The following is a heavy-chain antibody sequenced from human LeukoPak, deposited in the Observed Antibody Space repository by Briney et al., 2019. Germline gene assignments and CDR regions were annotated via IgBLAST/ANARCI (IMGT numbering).Heavy chain of an antibody. D-gene: IGHD3-10*01. CDR2: IRYDGSNK. V-gene: IGHV3-30*02. J-gene: IGHJ4*02. Sequence: GRSLRLSCAASGFTFSNYGMHWVRQAPGKGLEWVTFIRYDGSNKYYADSVKGRFTISRDNSKNTLYLQMNSLRAEDTAVYYCAKGGDDSIDYWGQGTLVTVSS. CDR3: AKGGDDSIDY. CDR1: GFTFSNYG.